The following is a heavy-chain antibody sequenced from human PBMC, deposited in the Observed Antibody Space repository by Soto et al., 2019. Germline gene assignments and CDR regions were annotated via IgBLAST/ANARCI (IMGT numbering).Heavy chain of an antibody. CDR1: GFSFSDYD. CDR3: ARDRHGMDV. J-gene: IGHJ6*02. Sequence: DVQLVESGGTLVQPGGSLRLSCAVSGFSFSDYDMHWVRQASGKGLEWVSGIGIAGDTYYSGSVKGRFTISRENAKKSLYLQMNTLGAGDTAVYYCARDRHGMDVWGQGTTVIVSS. CDR2: IGIAGDT. V-gene: IGHV3-13*01.